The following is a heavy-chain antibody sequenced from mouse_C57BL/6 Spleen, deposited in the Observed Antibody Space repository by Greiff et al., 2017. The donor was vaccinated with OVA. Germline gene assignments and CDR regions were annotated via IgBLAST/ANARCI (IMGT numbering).Heavy chain of an antibody. CDR2: IDPSDSYT. Sequence: VQLQQPGAELVMPGASVKLSCKASGYTFTSYWMHWVKQRPGQGLEWIGEIDPSDSYTNYNQKFKGKSTLTVDKSSSTAYMQLSSLTSEDSAVYYCSRRYYANGGFAYWGQGTLVTVA. CDR1: GYTFTSYW. D-gene: IGHD2-1*01. CDR3: SRRYYANGGFAY. V-gene: IGHV1-69*01. J-gene: IGHJ3*01.